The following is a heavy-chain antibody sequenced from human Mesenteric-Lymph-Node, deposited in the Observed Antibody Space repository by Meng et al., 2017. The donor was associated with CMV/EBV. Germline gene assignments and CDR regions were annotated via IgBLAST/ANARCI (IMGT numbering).Heavy chain of an antibody. V-gene: IGHV1-18*01. J-gene: IGHJ5*02. D-gene: IGHD5-18*01. CDR1: GGTFSSYA. CDR2: ISAYNGNT. CDR3: ARVDTNEEGNWFDP. Sequence: ASVKVSCKASGGTFSSYAISWVRQAPGQGLEWMGGISAYNGNTNYAQKLQGRVTMTTDTSTSTAYMELRSLRSDDTAVYYCARVDTNEEGNWFDPWGQGTLVTVSS.